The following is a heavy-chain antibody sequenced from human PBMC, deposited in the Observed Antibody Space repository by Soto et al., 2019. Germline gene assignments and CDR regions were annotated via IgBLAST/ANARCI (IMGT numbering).Heavy chain of an antibody. D-gene: IGHD3-3*01. Sequence: ASVKVSCKASGYTFTSYGISWVRQAPGQGLEWMGWISAYNGNTNYAQKLQGRVTMTTDTSTSTAYMELRSLRSDDTAVYYWARDPNPERITIFGVVTPAEYFQHWGQGTLVTVSS. J-gene: IGHJ1*01. V-gene: IGHV1-18*01. CDR2: ISAYNGNT. CDR3: ARDPNPERITIFGVVTPAEYFQH. CDR1: GYTFTSYG.